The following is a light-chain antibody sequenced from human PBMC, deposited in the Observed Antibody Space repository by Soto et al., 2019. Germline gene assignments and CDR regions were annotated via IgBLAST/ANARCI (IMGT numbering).Light chain of an antibody. J-gene: IGKJ1*01. CDR2: RAS. CDR3: QHYHNWPPWT. Sequence: EIVMTQSPATVSVSPGERATLSCRASQSVSSNLAWYQQKPGQAPRLLIYRASTRATGIPARFSGSGSGTDFTLTITSLKSEDFAVYYCQHYHNWPPWTFGQGTKVEIK. CDR1: QSVSSN. V-gene: IGKV3-15*01.